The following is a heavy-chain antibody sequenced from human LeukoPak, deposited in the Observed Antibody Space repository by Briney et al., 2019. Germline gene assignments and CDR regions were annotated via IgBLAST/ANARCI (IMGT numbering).Heavy chain of an antibody. J-gene: IGHJ4*02. CDR1: GFTFSSYA. V-gene: IGHV3-30-3*01. Sequence: GRSLRLSCAASGFTFSSYAMHWVRQAPGKGLEWVAVISYDGSNKYYADSVKGRFTISRDNSKNTLYLQMNSLRAEDTAVYYCARVLRGLGSYWFDYWGQGTLVTVSS. CDR3: ARVLRGLGSYWFDY. CDR2: ISYDGSNK. D-gene: IGHD3-10*01.